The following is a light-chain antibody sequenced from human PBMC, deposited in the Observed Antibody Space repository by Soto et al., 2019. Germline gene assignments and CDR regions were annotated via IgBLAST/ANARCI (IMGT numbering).Light chain of an antibody. CDR2: DAS. CDR3: QQRSNWTQALLT. CDR1: QSVSSY. J-gene: IGKJ4*01. V-gene: IGKV3-11*01. Sequence: EIVLTQSPATLSLSPGERATLSCRASQSVSSYLAWYQQKPGQAPRLLIYDASNRATVIPARFSGSGSGTDFTLTTSSLEPEDFEVYYCQQRSNWTQALLTFGGGTKVEIK.